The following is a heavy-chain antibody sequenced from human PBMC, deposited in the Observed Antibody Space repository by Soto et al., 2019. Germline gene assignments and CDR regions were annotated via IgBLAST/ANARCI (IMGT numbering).Heavy chain of an antibody. Sequence: GGSLRLSCAASEFSFSDYGMHWVRQAPGKGLEWVAVISYEGTAKYYADSVKGRFTISRDNSKNTLFLQMNNLRSEDTAVYYCAKGASYRMFDYWGQGTLVTVSS. V-gene: IGHV3-30*18. D-gene: IGHD1-26*01. CDR2: ISYEGTAK. CDR1: EFSFSDYG. J-gene: IGHJ4*02. CDR3: AKGASYRMFDY.